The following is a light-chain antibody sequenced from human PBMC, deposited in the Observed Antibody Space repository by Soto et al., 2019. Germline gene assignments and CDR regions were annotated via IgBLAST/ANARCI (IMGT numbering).Light chain of an antibody. CDR1: QSINNW. CDR2: QAS. J-gene: IGKJ1*01. Sequence: IQMTQSPPTLSASVGDRVTITCRASQSINNWLAWYQQKPGKAPKLLIYQASTLESGVPGRFSGSGSGTEFTLTITGLQSDDFATYHCQQYNNYPWVFGQGTKVDIK. CDR3: QQYNNYPWV. V-gene: IGKV1-5*03.